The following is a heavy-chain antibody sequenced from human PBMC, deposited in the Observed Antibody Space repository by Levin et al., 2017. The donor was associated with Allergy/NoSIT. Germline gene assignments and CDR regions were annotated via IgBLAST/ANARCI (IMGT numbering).Heavy chain of an antibody. CDR3: ARDLGSSTWWGWFDP. CDR1: GFTFSSSG. D-gene: IGHD6-13*01. CDR2: IKEDGSGE. J-gene: IGHJ5*02. V-gene: IGHV3-7*04. Sequence: GGSLRLSCVASGFTFSSSGMAWVRQAPGEGLEWVANIKEDGSGENYVGSVKGRFTISRDNAKESLYLEMNSLRAEDTAVYYCARDLGSSTWWGWFDPWGQGTRVTVSS.